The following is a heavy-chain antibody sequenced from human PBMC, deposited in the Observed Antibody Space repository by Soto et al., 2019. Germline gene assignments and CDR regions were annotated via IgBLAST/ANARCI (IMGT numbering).Heavy chain of an antibody. CDR1: GYTFLDFY. CDR2: INPSGGGT. CDR3: ARVRFGDPFDF. Sequence: QVQLVQSGTEVKKPGASVKVSCKASGYTFLDFYIHWVRQAPGQGLEWMGFINPSGGGTTYAQQCQGRLTMTRDTSTSTVYMELRGLRSDDTAVYYCARVRFGDPFDFWGQGTLVTVSS. D-gene: IGHD2-21*02. V-gene: IGHV1-46*01. J-gene: IGHJ4*02.